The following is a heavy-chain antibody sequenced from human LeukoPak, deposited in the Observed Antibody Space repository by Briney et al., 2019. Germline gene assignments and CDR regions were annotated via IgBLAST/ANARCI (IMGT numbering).Heavy chain of an antibody. D-gene: IGHD1-26*01. CDR1: RFTFNKYY. Sequence: GGSLRLSCVASRFTFNKYYMSWVRQAPGKGLQWVANINPDGSEKYYVDSVKGRFTISRDNAKNSLYLQMNSLRAEDTAVYYCAKGRGWEASYYYYYMDVWGKGTTVTISS. V-gene: IGHV3-7*01. CDR2: INPDGSEK. J-gene: IGHJ6*03. CDR3: AKGRGWEASYYYYYMDV.